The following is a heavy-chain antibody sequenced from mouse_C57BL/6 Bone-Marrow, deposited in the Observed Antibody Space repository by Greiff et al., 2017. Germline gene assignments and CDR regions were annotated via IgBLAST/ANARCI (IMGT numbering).Heavy chain of an antibody. CDR2: IYPRSGNT. CDR1: GYTFTSYG. Sequence: QVQLKQSGAELARPGASVKLSCKASGYTFTSYGISWVKQRTGQGLEWIGEIYPRSGNTYYNEKFKGKATLTADKSSSTAYMELRSLTSEDSAVYFCARKGIYGSIYYLDYGGQGTTLTVSS. CDR3: ARKGIYGSIYYLDY. J-gene: IGHJ2*01. V-gene: IGHV1-81*01. D-gene: IGHD1-1*01.